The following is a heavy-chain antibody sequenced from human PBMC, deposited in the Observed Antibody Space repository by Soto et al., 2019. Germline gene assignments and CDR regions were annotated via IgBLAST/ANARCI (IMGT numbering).Heavy chain of an antibody. CDR3: AKDGGGYNYGYVMLDKYYYGMDV. Sequence: QVQLVESGGGVVQPGRSLRLSCAASGFTFSTYAMHWVRQAPGKGLEWVAVISYDGTNKCYADSVRGRFTISRDNSKNTLFMKMNSLRAEDTAVYYCAKDGGGYNYGYVMLDKYYYGMDVWGQGTTVTVSS. CDR2: ISYDGTNK. V-gene: IGHV3-30-3*01. D-gene: IGHD5-18*01. CDR1: GFTFSTYA. J-gene: IGHJ6*02.